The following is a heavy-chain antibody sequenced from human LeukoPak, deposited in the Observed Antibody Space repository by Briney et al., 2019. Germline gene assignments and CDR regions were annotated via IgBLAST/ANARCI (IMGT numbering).Heavy chain of an antibody. CDR2: ISYDGSNK. V-gene: IGHV3-30-3*01. J-gene: IGHJ6*02. Sequence: GGSLKLSCAASGFTFSSYAMHWVRQAPGKGLEWVAVISYDGSNKYYADSVKGRFTISRDNSKNTLYLQMNSLRAEDTAVYYCARVKAAAGFRTYYYGMDVWGQGTTVIVSS. CDR1: GFTFSSYA. D-gene: IGHD6-13*01. CDR3: ARVKAAAGFRTYYYGMDV.